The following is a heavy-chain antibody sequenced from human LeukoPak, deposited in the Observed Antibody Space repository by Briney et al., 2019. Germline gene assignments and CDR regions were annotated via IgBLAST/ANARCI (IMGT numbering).Heavy chain of an antibody. Sequence: SETLSLTCTVSGGSISGYFWNWIRQPAGKGLEWIGRIYTSVNTNYNPSLKSRVTMSLDTSRNQFSLKLSSVTAADTATYYCAREYPKIGSPYYMDVWGKGTTVTVSS. CDR1: GGSISGYF. V-gene: IGHV4-4*07. CDR3: AREYPKIGSPYYMDV. CDR2: IYTSVNT. D-gene: IGHD3-22*01. J-gene: IGHJ6*03.